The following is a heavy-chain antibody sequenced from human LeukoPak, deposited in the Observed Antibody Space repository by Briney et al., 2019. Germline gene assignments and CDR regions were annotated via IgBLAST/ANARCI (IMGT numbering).Heavy chain of an antibody. D-gene: IGHD5-12*01. V-gene: IGHV1-69*13. CDR1: GGTFSSYA. CDR3: LSGYDLYY. Sequence: GASVKVSCKASGGTFSSYAISWVRQAPGQGLEWMGGIIPIFGAANYAQKFQGRVTITAVESTSTAYMELSSLRSEDTAVYYCLSGYDLYYWGQGTLVTVSS. J-gene: IGHJ4*02. CDR2: IIPIFGAA.